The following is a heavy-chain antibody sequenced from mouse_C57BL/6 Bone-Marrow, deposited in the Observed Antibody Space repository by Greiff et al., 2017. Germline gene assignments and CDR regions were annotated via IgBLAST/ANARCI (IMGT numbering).Heavy chain of an antibody. Sequence: EVQGVESGGDLVKPGGSLKLSCAASGFTFSSYGMSWVRQTPDKRLEWVATISSGGSYTYYPDSVKGRFTISRNNAKNTLYLQMSSLKSEDTAMYYCARSTYYSTLFAYWGQETLVTVSA. CDR1: GFTFSSYG. V-gene: IGHV5-6*01. J-gene: IGHJ3*01. CDR3: ARSTYYSTLFAY. D-gene: IGHD2-5*01. CDR2: ISSGGSYT.